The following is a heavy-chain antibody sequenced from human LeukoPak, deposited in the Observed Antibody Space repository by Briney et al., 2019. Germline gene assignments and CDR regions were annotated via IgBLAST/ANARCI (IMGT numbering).Heavy chain of an antibody. D-gene: IGHD2-2*01. J-gene: IGHJ4*02. V-gene: IGHV3-11*01. CDR2: ISSGGSTI. CDR1: DFTFDDYA. Sequence: GGSLTLSCTTSDFTFDDYAMTWVRQAPGKGLEWVSYISSGGSTIYYADSVKGRFTISRDNAKNSLYLQINSLRAEDTAVYYCGRLPSYYGSSLYPDYWGQGTLVTVSS. CDR3: GRLPSYYGSSLYPDY.